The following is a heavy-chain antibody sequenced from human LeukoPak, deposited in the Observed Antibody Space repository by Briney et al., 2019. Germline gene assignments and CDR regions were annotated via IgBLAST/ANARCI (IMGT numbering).Heavy chain of an antibody. J-gene: IGHJ6*03. CDR3: AKDQQLVFYYYYMDV. V-gene: IGHV3-30*02. Sequence: GGSLRLSCAASGFTFRSYGMHWVRQAPGKGLEWVAFIRYDGSNKYYADSVKGRFTISRDNSKNTLYLQMNSLRAEDTAVYYCAKDQQLVFYYYYMDVWGKGTTVTVSS. D-gene: IGHD6-13*01. CDR1: GFTFRSYG. CDR2: IRYDGSNK.